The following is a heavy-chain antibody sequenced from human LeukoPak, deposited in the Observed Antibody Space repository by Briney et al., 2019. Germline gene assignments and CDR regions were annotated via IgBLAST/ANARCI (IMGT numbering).Heavy chain of an antibody. V-gene: IGHV4-59*01. CDR2: IYYSGST. CDR3: ARVGSSGWYNYYYYMDV. Sequence: SETLSLTCTVSGGSMSSYYWSWIRQPPGKGLEWIGYIYYSGSTNYNPSLKSRVTISVDTSKNQFSLKLSSVTAADTAVYYCARVGSSGWYNYYYYMDVWGKGTTVTISS. D-gene: IGHD6-19*01. J-gene: IGHJ6*03. CDR1: GGSMSSYY.